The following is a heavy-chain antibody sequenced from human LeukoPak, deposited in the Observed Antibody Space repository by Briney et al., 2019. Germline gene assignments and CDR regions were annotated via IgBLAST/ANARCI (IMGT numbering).Heavy chain of an antibody. CDR2: IYPGDSDT. V-gene: IGHV5-51*01. CDR3: ASRTRGYYTNGVCYKGGYAY. CDR1: GYSFTSYW. D-gene: IGHD2-8*01. J-gene: IGHJ4*02. Sequence: GESLKISCKGSGYSFTSYWIGWVRQMPGKGLEWMGIIYPGDSDTRYSPSFQGQVTISADKSISTAYLQWSSLKASDTAMYYCASRTRGYYTNGVCYKGGYAYWGQGTLVTVSS.